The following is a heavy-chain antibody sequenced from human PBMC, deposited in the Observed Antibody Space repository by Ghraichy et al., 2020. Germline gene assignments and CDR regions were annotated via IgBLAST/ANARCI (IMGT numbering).Heavy chain of an antibody. J-gene: IGHJ5*02. V-gene: IGHV4-39*07. Sequence: SETLSLTCPVSGGSLSSSSSYCGWILQPPGKGLEWIGSIYYSGSTYYNPSLKSRVTISVDTSKNQFSLKLSSVTAADTAVYYCGRVPAALNWFDPGGQGTLVTVSS. CDR2: IYYSGST. D-gene: IGHD2-2*01. CDR1: GGSLSSSSSY. CDR3: GRVPAALNWFDP.